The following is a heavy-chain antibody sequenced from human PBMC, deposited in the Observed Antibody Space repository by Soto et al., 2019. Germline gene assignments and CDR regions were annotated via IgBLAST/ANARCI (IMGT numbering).Heavy chain of an antibody. CDR3: ARDKGRGQLGGNYYSALDV. CDR2: IIPIFRTP. D-gene: IGHD1-1*01. CDR1: GDTFDTFA. Sequence: QVQLVQSGAEVLKPGSSVKLSCKTSGDTFDTFAISWVRQAPGQGLEWMGGIIPIFRTPDYTQKFQGRVTITADVSTSTAYMELSSLRSEDTAVYYGARDKGRGQLGGNYYSALDVWGQGTTVTVSS. V-gene: IGHV1-69*12. J-gene: IGHJ6*02.